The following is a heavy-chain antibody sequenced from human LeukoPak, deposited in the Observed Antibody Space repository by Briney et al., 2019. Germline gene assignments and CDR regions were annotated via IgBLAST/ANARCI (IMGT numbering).Heavy chain of an antibody. CDR2: IYHSGST. CDR3: ARHVVPAAPLNWNYGSWFDP. Sequence: PSETLSLTCAVSGYSISSGYYWGWIRQPPGKGLEWIGSIYHSGSTYYNPSLKSRVTISVDTSKNRFSLKLSSVTAADTAVYYCARHVVPAAPLNWNYGSWFDPWGQGTLVTVSS. CDR1: GYSISSGYY. D-gene: IGHD2-2*01. J-gene: IGHJ5*02. V-gene: IGHV4-38-2*01.